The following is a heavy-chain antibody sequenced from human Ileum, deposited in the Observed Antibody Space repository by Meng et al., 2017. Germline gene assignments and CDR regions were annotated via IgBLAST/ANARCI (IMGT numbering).Heavy chain of an antibody. J-gene: IGHJ4*02. CDR1: SGSFTNNDYY. V-gene: IGHV4-39*01. CDR3: ARRAHYGDPPR. Sequence: QLRLQESGPGLVKPSETLSLTCSLSSGSFTNNDYYWVWIRRPPGKGLEWIGSIYYGGSTYYNPSLKSRVTISVDTSTNQFSLKLISVTAADTAVYYCARRAHYGDPPRWGQGTLVTVSS. D-gene: IGHD4-17*01. CDR2: IYYGGST.